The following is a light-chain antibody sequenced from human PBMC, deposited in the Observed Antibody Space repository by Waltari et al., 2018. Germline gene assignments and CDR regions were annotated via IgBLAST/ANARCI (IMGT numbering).Light chain of an antibody. V-gene: IGKV1-39*01. J-gene: IGKJ2*01. Sequence: IQITQSPSSLSASVGDRVTITCRASQSISSSLNWYQQIPGKAPKLLLYVASNLQSGVPSRFSGSGSGTDFSLTISSLQPEDFATYYCQQSYITTYTFGQGTKLEIK. CDR1: QSISSS. CDR3: QQSYITTYT. CDR2: VAS.